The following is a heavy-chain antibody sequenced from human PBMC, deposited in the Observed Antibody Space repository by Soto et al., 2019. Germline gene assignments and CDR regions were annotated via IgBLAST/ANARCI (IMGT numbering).Heavy chain of an antibody. Sequence: PGGSLRLSCAASGYNFGPYWMHWVRQAPGKGLVWVSHINSDGSTIVYADSVKGRFTISRDNAKNTLYLEMNSLRVEDTAVYYCARDRGTPDSFSIWGQGTMVTFSS. D-gene: IGHD3-10*01. V-gene: IGHV3-74*01. CDR3: ARDRGTPDSFSI. CDR2: INSDGSTI. CDR1: GYNFGPYW. J-gene: IGHJ3*02.